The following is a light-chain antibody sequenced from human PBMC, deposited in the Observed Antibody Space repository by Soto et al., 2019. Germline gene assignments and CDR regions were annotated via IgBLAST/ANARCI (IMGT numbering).Light chain of an antibody. CDR3: QSYDSSLKV. J-gene: IGLJ1*01. Sequence: QSVLTQRPSVSGAPGQRVTISCTGSSSNSGAGYDVHWYQQLPGTAPKLLIYGNSNRPSGVPDRFSGSKSGTSASLAITGLQAEDEADYYCQSYDSSLKVFGTGTKVTVL. V-gene: IGLV1-40*01. CDR2: GNS. CDR1: SSNSGAGYD.